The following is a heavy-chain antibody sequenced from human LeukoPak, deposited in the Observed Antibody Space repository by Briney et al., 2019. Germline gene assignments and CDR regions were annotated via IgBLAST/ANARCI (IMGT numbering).Heavy chain of an antibody. CDR1: GGTFSSFD. J-gene: IGHJ5*02. CDR3: ARGNDILDWFGP. Sequence: ASVKVPCKASGGTFSSFDISWVRHVPGQGLEWMGGIIPTFATAKYAQKFQGRVTITADESTSSAYLELSGLRSEDTAVYYCARGNDILDWFGPWGQGTLVTVSS. CDR2: IIPTFATA. D-gene: IGHD3-9*01. V-gene: IGHV1-69*13.